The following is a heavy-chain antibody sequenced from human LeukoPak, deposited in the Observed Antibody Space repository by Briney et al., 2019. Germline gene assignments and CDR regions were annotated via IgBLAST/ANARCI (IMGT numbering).Heavy chain of an antibody. V-gene: IGHV1-18*01. J-gene: IGHJ4*02. Sequence: ASVKVSCKASGYTSTNYGINWVRQAPGQGLEWMGWISTYNGHTNYAQNFHGRVTMTTDTSTTTAFMELRSLTSGDTAVYYCARGSASNDYWGQGTLVTVSS. CDR1: GYTSTNYG. CDR2: ISTYNGHT. D-gene: IGHD3-3*01. CDR3: ARGSASNDY.